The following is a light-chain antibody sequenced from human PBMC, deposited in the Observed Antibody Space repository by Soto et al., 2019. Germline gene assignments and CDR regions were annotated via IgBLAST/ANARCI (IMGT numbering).Light chain of an antibody. CDR3: QQRGNWPT. CDR1: QSVTTY. J-gene: IGKJ3*01. V-gene: IGKV3-11*01. CDR2: DAS. Sequence: EIVLTQSPASLSLSPGERVTLFCRASQSVTTYLAWYQQKPGQAPRLLIYDASNRATDIPARFSGSGSGTDFTLTISSLEPEDSAVYFCQQRGNWPTFGPGTKVEIK.